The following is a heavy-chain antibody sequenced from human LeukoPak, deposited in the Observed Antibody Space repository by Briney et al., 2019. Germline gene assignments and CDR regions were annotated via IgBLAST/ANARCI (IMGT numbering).Heavy chain of an antibody. CDR2: INTNTGNP. CDR1: GYTFTSYA. D-gene: IGHD6-19*01. J-gene: IGHJ6*03. CDR3: ARTSSGWSSWGEYYYYYMDV. V-gene: IGHV7-4-1*02. Sequence: GASVKVSCKASGYTFTSYALNWVRQAPGQGLEWMGWINTNTGNPTYAQGFTGRFVFSLDTSVSTAYLQISSLKAEDTAVYYCARTSSGWSSWGEYYYYYMDVGGKGTTVTVSS.